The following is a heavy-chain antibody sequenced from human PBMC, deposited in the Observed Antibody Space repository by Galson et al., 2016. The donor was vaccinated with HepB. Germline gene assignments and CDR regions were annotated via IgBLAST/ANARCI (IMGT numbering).Heavy chain of an antibody. CDR1: GFTFNIFA. J-gene: IGHJ4*02. Sequence: SLRLSCAASGFTFNIFAMHWVRQAPGRGLEWVAAVSYDGNNKYFADSVKGRFSISRDDSKNTLSLQMDNLRAEDTALYYCARPAAATTGLFFYFDSWGQGTLVTVSS. CDR2: VSYDGNNK. D-gene: IGHD6-13*01. CDR3: ARPAAATTGLFFYFDS. V-gene: IGHV3-30*03.